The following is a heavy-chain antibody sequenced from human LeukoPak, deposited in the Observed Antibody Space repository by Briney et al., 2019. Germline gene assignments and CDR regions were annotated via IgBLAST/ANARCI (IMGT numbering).Heavy chain of an antibody. CDR1: GYTFTGYY. Sequence: ASVKVSCKASGYTFTGYYMHWVRQAPGQGLEWMGWINPNSGGTNYAQKFQGRVTMTRDTSISTAYMELSRLRSDDTAVYYCARERVYCGGDCYSYAFDIWGQGTMVTVSS. J-gene: IGHJ3*02. CDR3: ARERVYCGGDCYSYAFDI. V-gene: IGHV1-2*02. CDR2: INPNSGGT. D-gene: IGHD2-21*01.